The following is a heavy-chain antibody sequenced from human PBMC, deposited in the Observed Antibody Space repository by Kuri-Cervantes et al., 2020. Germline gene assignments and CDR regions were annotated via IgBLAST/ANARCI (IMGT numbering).Heavy chain of an antibody. J-gene: IGHJ4*02. CDR3: ARGPFYDYVWGSYRWDFGY. V-gene: IGHV1-8*02. CDR2: MNPNSGNT. D-gene: IGHD3-16*02. Sequence: ASVTVSCQASGYTFTSYVISWVRPATGQGLEWMGWMNPNSGNTGYAQKFQGRVTMTRNTSISTAYMELSSLRSEDTAVYYCARGPFYDYVWGSYRWDFGYWGQGTLVTVSS. CDR1: GYTFTSYV.